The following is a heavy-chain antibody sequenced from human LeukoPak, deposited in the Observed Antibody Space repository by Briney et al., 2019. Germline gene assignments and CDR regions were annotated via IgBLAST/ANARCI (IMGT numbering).Heavy chain of an antibody. CDR1: GDSISSDNW. Sequence: PSETLSLTCAVSGDSISSDNWWSWVRQPPGKGLEWIGDIYHSGSTNYNPSLKSRVTMSVDKSKNQLSLKLRSVTAADTAVFYCARDFTMARGVLDYWGPGAPVTVSS. V-gene: IGHV4-4*02. CDR3: ARDFTMARGVLDY. J-gene: IGHJ4*02. D-gene: IGHD3-10*01. CDR2: IYHSGST.